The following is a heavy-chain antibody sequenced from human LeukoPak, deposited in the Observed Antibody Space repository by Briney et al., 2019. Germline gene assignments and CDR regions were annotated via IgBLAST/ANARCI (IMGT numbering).Heavy chain of an antibody. J-gene: IGHJ4*02. CDR2: IYYSEST. CDR1: GGPISSYY. D-gene: IGHD2-2*02. Sequence: YHSEPLALTCTVPGGPISSYYWTWIRQPPGKGLEGIGYIYYSESTNYNPSLKSRVTISVDTSKNQFSLKLSSVTAADTAVYYCAREGCSSTSCYRGATGFDYWGQGTLVTVSS. V-gene: IGHV4-59*01. CDR3: AREGCSSTSCYRGATGFDY.